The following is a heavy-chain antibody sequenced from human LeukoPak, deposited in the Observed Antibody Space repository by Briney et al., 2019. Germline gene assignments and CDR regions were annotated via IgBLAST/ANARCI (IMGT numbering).Heavy chain of an antibody. CDR2: ISYTGGET. CDR1: GGSINLYY. D-gene: IGHD5-18*01. V-gene: IGHV4-59*08. J-gene: IGHJ3*02. Sequence: SETLSLTCSVSGGSINLYYCSWIRQPPGKGLEWIGYISYTGGETNYNPSLKSRLTISVDTSKNQFSLMLTSVTAADTAVYYCARQPAATAAFDIWAQGTMVTVSS. CDR3: ARQPAATAAFDI.